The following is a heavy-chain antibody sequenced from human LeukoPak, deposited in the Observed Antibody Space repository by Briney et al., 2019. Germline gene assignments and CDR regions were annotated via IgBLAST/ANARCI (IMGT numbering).Heavy chain of an antibody. D-gene: IGHD6-19*01. CDR3: ATSSGWYPKYFDY. Sequence: GGSLRLSCAASGFTFSNYAMSWVRQAPGKGLEWVSAISGSGGDTYYADSVKGRFTISRDNSKDTLDLQMNSLRAEDTALYYCATSSGWYPKYFDYWGQGTLVTVSS. V-gene: IGHV3-23*01. J-gene: IGHJ4*02. CDR2: ISGSGGDT. CDR1: GFTFSNYA.